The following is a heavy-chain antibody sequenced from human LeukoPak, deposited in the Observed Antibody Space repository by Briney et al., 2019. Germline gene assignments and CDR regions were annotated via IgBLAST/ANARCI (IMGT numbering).Heavy chain of an antibody. CDR3: ARDITPNYYDSSGYYTADY. CDR1: GYTFTSYG. V-gene: IGHV1-18*01. CDR2: ISAYNGNT. Sequence: ASVKVSCKASGYTFTSYGISWVRQAPGQGLEWMGWISAYNGNTNYAQKLQGRVTMTTDTSTSTAYMELRSLRSDDTAVYYCARDITPNYYDSSGYYTADYWGQGTLVTVSS. J-gene: IGHJ4*02. D-gene: IGHD3-22*01.